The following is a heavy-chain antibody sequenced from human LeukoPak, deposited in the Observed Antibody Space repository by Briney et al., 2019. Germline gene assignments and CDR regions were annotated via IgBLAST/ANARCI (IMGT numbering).Heavy chain of an antibody. CDR3: GRGLPAPSFDP. J-gene: IGHJ5*02. D-gene: IGHD2-2*01. V-gene: IGHV4-59*01. CDR2: IYYSGST. Sequence: SETLSLTCTVSGGSISSYYWSWIRQPPGKGLEWIGYIYYSGSTNYNPSLKSRVTISVDTSKNQFSLKLSSVTAADTAVYYCGRGLPAPSFDPGAREPLLTVPS. CDR1: GGSISSYY.